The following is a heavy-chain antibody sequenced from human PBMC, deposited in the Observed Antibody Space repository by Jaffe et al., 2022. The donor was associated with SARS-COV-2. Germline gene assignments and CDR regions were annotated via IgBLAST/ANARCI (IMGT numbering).Heavy chain of an antibody. V-gene: IGHV4-61*02. J-gene: IGHJ4*02. CDR3: ARGTLTPEFEWLDY. CDR2: IYTSGST. CDR1: GGSISSGSYY. D-gene: IGHD2-8*01. Sequence: QVQLQESGPGLVKPSQTLSLTCTVSGGSISSGSYYWSWIRQPAGKGLEWIGRIYTSGSTNYNPSLKSRVTISVDTSKNQFSLKLSSVTAADTAVYYCARGTLTPEFEWLDYWGQGTLVTVSS.